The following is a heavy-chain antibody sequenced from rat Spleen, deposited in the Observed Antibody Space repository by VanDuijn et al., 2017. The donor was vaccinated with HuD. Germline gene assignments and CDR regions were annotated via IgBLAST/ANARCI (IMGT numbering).Heavy chain of an antibody. V-gene: IGHV3-3*01. D-gene: IGHD1-11*01. CDR2: INSAGST. Sequence: EVQLQESGPGLVKPSQSLSLTCSVTGYSITSNYWGWIRKFPGKSLEWMGYINSAGSTKYNPSLKSRISITRDTSKNQFFLQVNSVTTEDTATYYCARQDGGYTYYFDYWGQGVMVTVSS. CDR3: ARQDGGYTYYFDY. J-gene: IGHJ2*01. CDR1: GYSITSNY.